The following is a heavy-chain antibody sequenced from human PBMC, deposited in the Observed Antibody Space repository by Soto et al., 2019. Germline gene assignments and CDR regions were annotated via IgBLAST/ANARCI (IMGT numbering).Heavy chain of an antibody. CDR3: ERGWGIQLCDY. CDR2: IIPIFGTA. V-gene: IGHV1-69*13. D-gene: IGHD5-18*01. CDR1: VGTFSSYA. J-gene: IGHJ4*02. Sequence: SVKVSCKASVGTFSSYAISWVRQAPGQGLEWMGGIIPIFGTANYAQKFQGRVTITADESTSTAYMELSSLRSEDTAVYYCERGWGIQLCDYWGQGTLVTVSS.